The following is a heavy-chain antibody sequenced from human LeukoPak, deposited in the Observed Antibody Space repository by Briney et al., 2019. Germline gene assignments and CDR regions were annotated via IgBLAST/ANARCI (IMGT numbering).Heavy chain of an antibody. Sequence: SLRLSCAASGFTFDDYAMHWVRQAPGKGLEWVSGISWNSGSIGYAGSVKGRFTISRDNAKNSLNLQMNSLRAEDTALYYCAAGNALVSYFYGLDVWGQGTTVTVSS. CDR1: GFTFDDYA. CDR2: ISWNSGSI. J-gene: IGHJ6*02. CDR3: AAGNALVSYFYGLDV. V-gene: IGHV3-9*01. D-gene: IGHD1-14*01.